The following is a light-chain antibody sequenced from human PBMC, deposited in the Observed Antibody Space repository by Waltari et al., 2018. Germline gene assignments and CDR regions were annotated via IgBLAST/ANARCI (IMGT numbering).Light chain of an antibody. V-gene: IGKV1-39*01. CDR1: QSISSY. J-gene: IGKJ2*01. CDR3: QQTYSTPPYN. CDR2: AAS. Sequence: DIQMTQSPSSLSASVGDRVTITCRASQSISSYLNWFQQKPGKAPKLPIYAASNLQSGVPSRFSGSGSGTDFTLTISSLQPEDFATYYCQQTYSTPPYNFGQGTKLEIK.